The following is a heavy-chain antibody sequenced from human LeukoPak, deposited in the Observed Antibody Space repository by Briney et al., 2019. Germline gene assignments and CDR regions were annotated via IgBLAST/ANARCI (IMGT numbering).Heavy chain of an antibody. CDR3: ARNLLSSTSCLDY. CDR1: GFTFSCYG. V-gene: IGHV3-30*03. J-gene: IGHJ4*02. Sequence: GGSLRLSCAASGFTFSCYGMRWVRQAPGKGLERVAVISYDGSNKYYADSVEGRFTISRDNSKNTLYLQMNSLRAEDTAVYYCARNLLSSTSCLDYWGQGTLVTVSS. D-gene: IGHD2-2*01. CDR2: ISYDGSNK.